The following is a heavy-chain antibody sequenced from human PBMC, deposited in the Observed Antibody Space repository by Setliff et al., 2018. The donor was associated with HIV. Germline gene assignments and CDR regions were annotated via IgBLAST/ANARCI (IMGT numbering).Heavy chain of an antibody. Sequence: ASVKVSCKASGYSFTNYGISWVRQAPGQGLEWMGWISAYNGNTNYAQQLQGRVTMTTDTSTSTAYMELRSLRSDDTAVYFCARNFGLSPSGKYYYYYGMDIWGQGTTVTVSS. D-gene: IGHD3-10*01. CDR2: ISAYNGNT. CDR1: GYSFTNYG. J-gene: IGHJ6*02. CDR3: ARNFGLSPSGKYYYYYGMDI. V-gene: IGHV1-18*01.